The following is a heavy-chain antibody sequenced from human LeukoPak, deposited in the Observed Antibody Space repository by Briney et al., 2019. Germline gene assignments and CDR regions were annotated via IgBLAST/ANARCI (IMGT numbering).Heavy chain of an antibody. CDR3: ARDIPSAGYYDILNGSY. V-gene: IGHV1-69*13. CDR2: IIPIFGTA. D-gene: IGHD3-9*01. Sequence: VASVEVSCKASGDTLSSYAISWVRQAPGQGLECMGGIIPIFGTAYSAQKFQGRVTLTADESTSTAYMGLSSLRSEDSPLYYSARDIPSAGYYDILNGSYWGQGTLATVSS. CDR1: GDTLSSYA. J-gene: IGHJ4*02.